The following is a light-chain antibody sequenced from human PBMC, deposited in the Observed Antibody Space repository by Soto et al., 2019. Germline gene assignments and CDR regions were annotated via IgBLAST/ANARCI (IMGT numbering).Light chain of an antibody. CDR3: QQYGSSRTIT. CDR1: QSVSSSY. CDR2: GAS. J-gene: IGKJ5*01. Sequence: EIVLTQSPGTLSLSPGERATLSCRASQSVSSSYLAWYQQKPGQAPRLLIYGASSRATGIPDRFSGSGSGTDFTLTLSRLEPEDFAVYYCQQYGSSRTITFGQGTRLEIK. V-gene: IGKV3-20*01.